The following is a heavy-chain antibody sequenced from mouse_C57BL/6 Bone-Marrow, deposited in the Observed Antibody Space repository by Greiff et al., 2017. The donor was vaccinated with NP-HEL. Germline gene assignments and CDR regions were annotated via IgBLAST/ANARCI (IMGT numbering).Heavy chain of an antibody. J-gene: IGHJ1*03. D-gene: IGHD1-1*01. CDR2: INPNNGGT. CDR3: ASYYYGSSPYWYFDV. Sequence: EVKLQESGPELVKPGASVKMSCKASGYTFTDYNMHWVKQSHGKSLEWIGYINPNNGGTSYNQKFKGKATLTVNKSSSTAYMELRSLTSEDSAVYYCASYYYGSSPYWYFDVWGTGTTVTVSS. CDR1: GYTFTDYN. V-gene: IGHV1-22*01.